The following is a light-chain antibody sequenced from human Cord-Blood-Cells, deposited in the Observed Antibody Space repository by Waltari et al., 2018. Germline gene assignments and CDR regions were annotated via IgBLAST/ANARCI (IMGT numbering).Light chain of an antibody. J-gene: IGKJ2*01. Sequence: DIQMTQSPSSVSASVGDRVTITCLWSQGISSWLAWYPRKPGKAPKLRIYAASSLISGVPSRFSGSGSGTEFTLTISSLQPEDFATYYCQQANSFPYTFGQVTKLEIK. V-gene: IGKV1-12*01. CDR1: QGISSW. CDR3: QQANSFPYT. CDR2: AAS.